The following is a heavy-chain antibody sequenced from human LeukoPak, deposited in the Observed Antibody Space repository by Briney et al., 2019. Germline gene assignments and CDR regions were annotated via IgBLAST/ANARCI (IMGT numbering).Heavy chain of an antibody. CDR3: AKGKRSYDLWSGYYFDY. CDR2: ISYDGSNK. J-gene: IGHJ4*02. D-gene: IGHD3-3*01. V-gene: IGHV3-30*18. CDR1: GFTFSSYG. Sequence: GRSLRLSCAASGFTFSSYGMHWVRQAPGKGLKWVAVISYDGSNKYYADSVKGRFTISRDNSKNTLYLQMNSLRAEDTALYYCAKGKRSYDLWSGYYFDYWGQGTLVTVSS.